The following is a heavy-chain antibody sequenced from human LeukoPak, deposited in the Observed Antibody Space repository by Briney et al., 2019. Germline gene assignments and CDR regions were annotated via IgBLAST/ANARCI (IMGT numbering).Heavy chain of an antibody. Sequence: GGSLRLSCAASGFTFSSCGFNWVRQSPGKGLECVSSIGPTGTDRYYADSVRGRFTISRDNAKNSMYLQMDSLRDEDTAVYYCATETIGRHYDYWGQGTLLTVSS. V-gene: IGHV3-21*01. CDR3: ATETIGRHYDY. CDR2: IGPTGTDR. D-gene: IGHD1-14*01. CDR1: GFTFSSCG. J-gene: IGHJ4*02.